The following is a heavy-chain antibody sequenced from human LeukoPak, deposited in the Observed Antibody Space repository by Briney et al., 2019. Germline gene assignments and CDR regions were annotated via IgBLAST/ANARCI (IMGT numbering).Heavy chain of an antibody. CDR2: IWYDGSNK. V-gene: IGHV3-33*01. J-gene: IGHJ4*02. CDR1: GFTFSSYG. Sequence: GGSLRLSCAASGFTFSSYGMHWVRQAPGKGLEWVAVIWYDGSNKYYADSVKGRFTISRDNSKNTLYLQMNSLRAEDTAVYYCARAGPIYDSSGYYPDYWGQGTLVTVSS. D-gene: IGHD3-22*01. CDR3: ARAGPIYDSSGYYPDY.